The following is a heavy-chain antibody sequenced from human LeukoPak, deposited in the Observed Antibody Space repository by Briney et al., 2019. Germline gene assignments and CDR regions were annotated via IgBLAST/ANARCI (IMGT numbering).Heavy chain of an antibody. Sequence: ASVKVSCKASGYTFTSYGISWVRQAPGQGLEWMGGISAYNGNTNYAQKLQGRVTMTTDTSTGTAYMELRSLRSDDTAVYYCARDWVSRVLRYFDWWGQGTLVPVSS. CDR3: ARDWVSRVLRYFDW. CDR1: GYTFTSYG. J-gene: IGHJ4*02. V-gene: IGHV1-18*01. CDR2: ISAYNGNT. D-gene: IGHD3-9*01.